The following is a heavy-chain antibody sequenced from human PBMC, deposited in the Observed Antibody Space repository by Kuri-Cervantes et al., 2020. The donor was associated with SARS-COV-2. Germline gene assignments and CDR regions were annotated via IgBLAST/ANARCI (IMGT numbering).Heavy chain of an antibody. J-gene: IGHJ4*02. CDR3: ARDKDDGSGDGFDY. V-gene: IGHV3-30*03. CDR2: ISYDGSNK. CDR1: GFTFSSYS. D-gene: IGHD3-10*01. Sequence: GGSLRLSCAASGFTFSSYSMNWVRQAPGKGLEWVAVISYDGSNKYYADSVKGRFTISRDNSKNTLYLQMNSLRAEDTAVYYCARDKDDGSGDGFDYWGQGTLVTVSS.